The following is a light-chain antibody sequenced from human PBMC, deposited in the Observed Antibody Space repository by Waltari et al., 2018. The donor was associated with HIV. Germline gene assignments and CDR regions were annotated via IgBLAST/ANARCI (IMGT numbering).Light chain of an antibody. J-gene: IGKJ2*01. CDR2: WAS. V-gene: IGKV4-1*01. Sequence: DIVMTQSPDSLALSLGERATINCKSNQSVLYNSNNKNFLAWYQQKSGQRPKLLVYWASTRESGVPDRFSGSGSGTDFTLTISSLQAEDVAVYFCQKHYTTPYTFGQGTKLEIK. CDR1: QSVLYNSNNKNF. CDR3: QKHYTTPYT.